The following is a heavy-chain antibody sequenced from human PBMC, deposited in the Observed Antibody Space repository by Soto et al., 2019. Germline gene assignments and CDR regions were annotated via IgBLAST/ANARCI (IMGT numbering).Heavy chain of an antibody. V-gene: IGHV1-18*01. Sequence: QVQLVQSGAEVKKPGASVKVSCKASGYTFTSYGISWVRQAPGQGLEWMGWISAYNGNTNYARKLQGRVTMTTDTSKGPAHMEVRGLRSEGTAVFFRARGGPPQLERGPGTLVTVSS. CDR2: ISAYNGNT. CDR3: ARGGPPQLE. D-gene: IGHD2-2*01. J-gene: IGHJ4*02. CDR1: GYTFTSYG.